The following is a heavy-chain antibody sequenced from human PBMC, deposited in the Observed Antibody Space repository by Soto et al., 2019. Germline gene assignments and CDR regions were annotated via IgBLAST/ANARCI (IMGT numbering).Heavy chain of an antibody. D-gene: IGHD2-15*01. CDR2: INPDNGNT. V-gene: IGHV1-3*01. CDR3: ARGIATGQLDP. CDR1: GYTFTAYY. J-gene: IGHJ5*02. Sequence: VASLKVSCKASGYTFTAYYLHWVRQAPGHRLEWMGWINPDNGNTKSSQKFQDRVIITRDTSASTAYMDLSSLRSEDTAVYYCARGIATGQLDPWGQGTLVTVSS.